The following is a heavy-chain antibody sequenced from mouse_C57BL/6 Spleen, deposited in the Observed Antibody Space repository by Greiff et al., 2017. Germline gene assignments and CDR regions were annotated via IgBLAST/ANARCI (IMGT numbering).Heavy chain of an antibody. Sequence: QVQLQQSGPELVKPGASVKISCTASGYAFSSSWMNWVKQRPGKGLEWIGRIYPGDGDTNYNGKFKGKATLTADKSASTAYLQLSSLTSEEAAVYFCARPIYYDYGYYAMDYWGQGTSVTVSS. V-gene: IGHV1-82*01. CDR1: GYAFSSSW. CDR3: ARPIYYDYGYYAMDY. J-gene: IGHJ4*01. CDR2: IYPGDGDT. D-gene: IGHD2-4*01.